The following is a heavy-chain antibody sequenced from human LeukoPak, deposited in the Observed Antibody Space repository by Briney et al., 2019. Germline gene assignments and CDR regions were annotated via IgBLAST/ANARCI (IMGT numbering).Heavy chain of an antibody. CDR2: IYRGGNT. CDR1: GFTFTTYW. Sequence: GGSLRLSCAASGFTFTTYWMNWVRRAPGKGLEWVSVIYRGGNTYYADSVKGRFSISRDISKNTVNLQMNSLRAEDTALYYCATFSYAGNAGGSAGSWGQGTLVTVSS. V-gene: IGHV3-53*01. J-gene: IGHJ5*02. D-gene: IGHD4-23*01. CDR3: ATFSYAGNAGGSAGS.